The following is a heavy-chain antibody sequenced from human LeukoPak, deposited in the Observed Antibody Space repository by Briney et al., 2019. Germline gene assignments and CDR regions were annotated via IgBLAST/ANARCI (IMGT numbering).Heavy chain of an antibody. V-gene: IGHV3-30*02. Sequence: GESLRLSCAASGFTFTTYGMHWVRQAPGKGLEWVACIYPDGINKDYADSVKGRFTISRDNSKNTLYLQMNSLRAEDTAVYYCAKDWSGNYNWSDPWGQGTLVTVSS. CDR2: IYPDGINK. D-gene: IGHD3-3*01. CDR1: GFTFTTYG. CDR3: AKDWSGNYNWSDP. J-gene: IGHJ5*02.